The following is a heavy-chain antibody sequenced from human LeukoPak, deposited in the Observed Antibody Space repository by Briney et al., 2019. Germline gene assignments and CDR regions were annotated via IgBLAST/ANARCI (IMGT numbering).Heavy chain of an antibody. CDR3: ARDPNYADYLAFDL. J-gene: IGHJ5*02. Sequence: SVTVSCKASGDTFSNYAISWVRQAPGQGLEWMGRIIPILGIVDYAQKFRGRVTITADKSTSTGYMELSSLKSEDTAVYYCARDPNYADYLAFDLWGQGTLVTASS. D-gene: IGHD4-17*01. CDR1: GDTFSNYA. CDR2: IIPILGIV. V-gene: IGHV1-69*04.